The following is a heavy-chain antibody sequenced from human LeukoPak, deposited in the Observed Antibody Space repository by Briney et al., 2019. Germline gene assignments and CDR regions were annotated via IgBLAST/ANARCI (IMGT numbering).Heavy chain of an antibody. CDR3: AREPYGRNWHNDAFDI. V-gene: IGHV4-38-2*02. CDR1: GYSISSGYY. Sequence: SETPSLTCTVSGYSISSGYYWGWIRQPPGKGLEWIGSIYHSGSTYYNPSLKSRVTISVDTSKNQFSLKLSSVTVADTAVYYCAREPYGRNWHNDAFDIWGQGTMVTVSS. CDR2: IYHSGST. D-gene: IGHD1/OR15-1a*01. J-gene: IGHJ3*02.